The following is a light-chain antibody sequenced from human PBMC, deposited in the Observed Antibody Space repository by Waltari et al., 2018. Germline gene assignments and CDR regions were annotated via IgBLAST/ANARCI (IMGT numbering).Light chain of an antibody. V-gene: IGKV3-11*01. CDR2: DAS. Sequence: EIVLTQSPATLSLSPGERATLSCRASQSITNYLAWYQQKRGQAPRLLISDASNRATGIPARFSGSGSGTDFTLTISGLEPEDFAVYYCQQRSNWPLLTFGGGPRWRSN. CDR1: QSITNY. CDR3: QQRSNWPLLT. J-gene: IGKJ4*01.